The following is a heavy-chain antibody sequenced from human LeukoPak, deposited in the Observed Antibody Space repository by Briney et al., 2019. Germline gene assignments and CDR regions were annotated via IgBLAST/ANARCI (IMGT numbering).Heavy chain of an antibody. CDR1: GYSISSGYY. V-gene: IGHV4-38-2*01. J-gene: IGHJ4*02. CDR3: ARLREYFGVALFDY. Sequence: SETLSLTCAVSGYSISSGYYWGWIRQPPGKGLEWIGSIYYSGSTYYNPSLKSRVTISVDTSKNQFSLKLSSVTAADTAVYYCARLREYFGVALFDYWGQGTLVTVSS. CDR2: IYYSGST. D-gene: IGHD3-3*01.